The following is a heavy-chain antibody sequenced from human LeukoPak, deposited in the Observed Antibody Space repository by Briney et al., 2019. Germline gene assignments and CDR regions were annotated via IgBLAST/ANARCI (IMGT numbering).Heavy chain of an antibody. Sequence: SETLSLTCTVSGGSISSYYWSWIRQPPGKGLDWIGYICYSGSTNYNPSLKSRVTISVDTSKYQFSLKLSSVTAADTAVYYCARCRSKGNWFDPWGQGTLVTVSS. CDR1: GGSISSYY. V-gene: IGHV4-59*01. J-gene: IGHJ5*02. CDR3: ARCRSKGNWFDP. CDR2: ICYSGST.